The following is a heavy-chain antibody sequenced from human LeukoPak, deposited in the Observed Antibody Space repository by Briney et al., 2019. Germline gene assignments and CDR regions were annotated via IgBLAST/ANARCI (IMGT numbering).Heavy chain of an antibody. CDR3: ASYYYDSSGYYGPLDY. J-gene: IGHJ4*02. CDR2: IIPIFGTA. V-gene: IGHV1-69*05. Sequence: SVKVSCKASGGTFSSYAISWVRQAPGQGLEWMGGIIPIFGTANYAQSLQGRVTITTDGSTSTAYMELSSLRSEDTAVYYCASYYYDSSGYYGPLDYWGQGTLVTGSS. CDR1: GGTFSSYA. D-gene: IGHD3-22*01.